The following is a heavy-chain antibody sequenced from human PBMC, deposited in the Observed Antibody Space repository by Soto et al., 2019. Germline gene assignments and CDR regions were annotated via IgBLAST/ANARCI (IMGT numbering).Heavy chain of an antibody. J-gene: IGHJ4*02. CDR2: FDPEDGET. CDR1: GYTLTELS. CDR3: ATMPVPAAGIFSDY. Sequence: SVKVSFKVSGYTLTELSMHWVRQAPGKGLEWMGGFDPEDGETIYAQKFQGRVTMTEDTSTDTAYMELSSLRSEDTAVYYCATMPVPAAGIFSDYWGQGTLVTVSS. D-gene: IGHD6-13*01. V-gene: IGHV1-24*01.